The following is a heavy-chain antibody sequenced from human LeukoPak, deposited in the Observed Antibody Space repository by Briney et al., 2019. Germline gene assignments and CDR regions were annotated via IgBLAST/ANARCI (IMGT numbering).Heavy chain of an antibody. J-gene: IGHJ4*02. CDR1: GYTFTGYY. Sequence: ASVKVSCKASGYTFTGYYMHWVRQAPGQGLEWMGWINPNSGGTSYAQKFQGRVTMTRDTSISTAYMELSRLRSDDTAVYYCVRVVGRYYFDYWGQGTLVTVSS. V-gene: IGHV1-2*02. CDR3: VRVVGRYYFDY. CDR2: INPNSGGT.